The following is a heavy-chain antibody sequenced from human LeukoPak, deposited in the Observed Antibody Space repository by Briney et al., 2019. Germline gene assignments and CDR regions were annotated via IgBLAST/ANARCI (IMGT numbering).Heavy chain of an antibody. CDR2: IYYTGNT. J-gene: IGHJ4*02. D-gene: IGHD1-26*01. CDR1: GGSISSSY. Sequence: SETLSLTCTVSGGSISSSYWSWIRQPPGKGLEWIGYIYYTGNTNYNPSLKSQVTISVDTSKNQFSLELSSVTAADTAVYYCARFLVGTSTQSFDYWGQGTLVTVSS. V-gene: IGHV4-59*01. CDR3: ARFLVGTSTQSFDY.